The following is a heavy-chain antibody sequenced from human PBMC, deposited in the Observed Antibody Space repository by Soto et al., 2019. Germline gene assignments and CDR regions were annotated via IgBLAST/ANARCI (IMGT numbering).Heavy chain of an antibody. CDR3: ARVGVYDFWSGYRLDY. V-gene: IGHV1-69*01. CDR2: IIPIFGTA. CDR1: GGTFSSYA. D-gene: IGHD3-3*01. Sequence: QVQLVQSGAEVKKPGSSVKVSCKASGGTFSSYAISWVRQAPGQGLEWMGGIIPIFGTANYAQKFQGRVTITADESTITAYMELSSLRSEDTAVYYCARVGVYDFWSGYRLDYWGQGTLVTVSS. J-gene: IGHJ4*02.